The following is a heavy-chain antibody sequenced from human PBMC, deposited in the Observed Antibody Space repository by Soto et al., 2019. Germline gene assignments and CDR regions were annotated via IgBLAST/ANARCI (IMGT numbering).Heavy chain of an antibody. CDR3: AKGPHNAYYDILTGRDEYFDY. CDR2: ISGSGGST. CDR1: GFTFSSDA. Sequence: PGGSLRLSCAVSGFTFSSDAMSWVRQAPGKGMEWVWAISGSGGSTYYADSVKGRFTISRDNSKNTLYLQMNSLRAEDTAVYYCAKGPHNAYYDILTGRDEYFDYWGQGTLVTVSS. V-gene: IGHV3-23*01. J-gene: IGHJ4*02. D-gene: IGHD3-9*01.